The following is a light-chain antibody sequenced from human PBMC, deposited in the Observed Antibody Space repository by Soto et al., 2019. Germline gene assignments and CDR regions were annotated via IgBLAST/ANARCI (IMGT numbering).Light chain of an antibody. CDR1: SSDVGGYNY. CDR3: TSYTSSITYV. J-gene: IGLJ1*01. CDR2: EVS. V-gene: IGLV2-14*01. Sequence: QSALTQPASVSGSAGQSITISCTGTSSDVGGYNYVSWYQQHPGKAPKLMIYEVSNRPSGVSNRFSGSKSGNTAPLTISGLQAEDEADYYCTSYTSSITYVFGTGTKVTVL.